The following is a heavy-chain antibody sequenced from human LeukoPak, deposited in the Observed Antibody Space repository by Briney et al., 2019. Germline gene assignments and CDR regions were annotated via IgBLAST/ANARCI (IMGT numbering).Heavy chain of an antibody. V-gene: IGHV3-23*01. J-gene: IGHJ6*03. CDR2: ITSDGST. CDR1: GLNFSNFG. Sequence: GGTLRLSCEASGLNFSNFGMSWVRQAPGKGLEWVSGITSDGSTYYADSVRGRFIISRDNSKNTLYLQMNSLRAEDRALYYCAREYMDVWGKGTMVTISS. CDR3: AREYMDV.